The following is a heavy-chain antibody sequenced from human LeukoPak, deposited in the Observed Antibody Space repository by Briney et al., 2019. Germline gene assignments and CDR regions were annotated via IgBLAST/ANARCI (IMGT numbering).Heavy chain of an antibody. CDR1: GFTFSSYA. CDR2: ISYDGSNK. D-gene: IGHD6-19*01. CDR3: ARDPYYAYSSGWYGDY. Sequence: PPGRSLRLSCAASGFTFSSYAMHWVRQAPGKGLEWVAVISYDGSNKYYADSVKGRFTISRDNSKNTLYLQMNSLRAEDTAVYYCARDPYYAYSSGWYGDYWGQGTLVTVSS. V-gene: IGHV3-30-3*01. J-gene: IGHJ4*02.